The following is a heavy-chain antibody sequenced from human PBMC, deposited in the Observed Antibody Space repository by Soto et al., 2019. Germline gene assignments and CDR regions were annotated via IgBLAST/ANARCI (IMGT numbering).Heavy chain of an antibody. CDR1: GGTFSSYA. J-gene: IGHJ4*02. CDR3: ASTGLEGSFPPDYFDS. Sequence: ASVKVSCKASGGTFSSYAISWVRQAPGQGLEWMGGIIPIFGTANYAQKFQGRVTITADESTSTAYMELSSLRSEDTAVYYCASTGLEGSFPPDYFDSWGQGTLVTVSS. CDR2: IIPIFGTA. D-gene: IGHD3-3*01. V-gene: IGHV1-69*13.